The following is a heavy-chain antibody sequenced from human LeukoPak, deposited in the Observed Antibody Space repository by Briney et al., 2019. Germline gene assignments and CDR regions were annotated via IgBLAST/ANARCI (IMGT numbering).Heavy chain of an antibody. V-gene: IGHV4-59*01. D-gene: IGHD6-13*01. CDR2: IYYSGST. CDR3: ARGRGSSWYGPDAFDI. Sequence: GSLRLSCAASGFTFSSYAMSWIRQPPGKGLEWIGYIYYSGSTNYNPSLKSRVTISVDTSKNQFSLKLSSVTAADTAVYYCARGRGSSWYGPDAFDIWGQGTMVTVSS. CDR1: GFTFSSYA. J-gene: IGHJ3*02.